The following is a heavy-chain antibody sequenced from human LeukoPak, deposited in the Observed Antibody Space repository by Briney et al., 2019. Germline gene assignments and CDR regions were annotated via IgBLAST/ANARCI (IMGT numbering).Heavy chain of an antibody. D-gene: IGHD3-9*01. CDR1: GFTFSSYG. V-gene: IGHV3-30*02. CDR2: IRYDGSNK. CDR3: ASLAGWEGYDILTGYYTYTDV. J-gene: IGHJ6*04. Sequence: GGSLRLSCAASGFTFSSYGMHWVRQAPGKGLEWVAFIRYDGSNKYYADSVKGRFTISRDNAKNSLYLQMNSLRAEDTAVYYCASLAGWEGYDILTGYYTYTDVWGKGTTATISS.